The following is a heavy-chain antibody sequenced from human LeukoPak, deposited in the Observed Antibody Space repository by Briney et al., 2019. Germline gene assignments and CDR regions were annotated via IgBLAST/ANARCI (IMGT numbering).Heavy chain of an antibody. D-gene: IGHD3-10*01. CDR1: GFTFSSYA. J-gene: IGHJ4*02. CDR2: ISYDGSNK. Sequence: GGSLRLSCAASGFTFSSYAMHWVRQAPGKGLEWVAVISYDGSNKYYADSVKGRFTISRDNSKNTLYLQMNSLRAEDTAVYYCAKDRVRGEYYFDYWGQGTLVTVSS. CDR3: AKDRVRGEYYFDY. V-gene: IGHV3-30*04.